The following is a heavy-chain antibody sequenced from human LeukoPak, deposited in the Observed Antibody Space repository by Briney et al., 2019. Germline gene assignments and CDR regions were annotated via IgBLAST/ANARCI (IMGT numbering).Heavy chain of an antibody. D-gene: IGHD6-19*01. CDR1: GFTFSYYS. J-gene: IGHJ4*02. Sequence: PGGSLRLSCAASGFTFSYYSMNWVRQAPGKGLEWVSYISSSTSTIYYADSVKGRFTISRDNSKNTLYLQMNSLRAEDTAVYYCAKDSGYSSGWYQRKLPDYWGQGTLVTVSS. CDR2: ISSSTSTI. CDR3: AKDSGYSSGWYQRKLPDY. V-gene: IGHV3-48*01.